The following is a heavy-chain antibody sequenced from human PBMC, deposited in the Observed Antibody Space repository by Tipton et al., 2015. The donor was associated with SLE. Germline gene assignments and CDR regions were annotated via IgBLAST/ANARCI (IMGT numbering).Heavy chain of an antibody. D-gene: IGHD6-13*01. CDR2: IKQDGSEK. J-gene: IGHJ4*02. V-gene: IGHV3-7*03. CDR1: GFTVSSNY. Sequence: GSLRLSCAASGFTVSSNYMSWVRQAPGKGLEWVANIKQDGSEKYYVDSVKGRFTISRDNAKNSLYLQMNSLRAEDTAVYYCAKETIAAAGANDYWGQGTLVTVSS. CDR3: AKETIAAAGANDY.